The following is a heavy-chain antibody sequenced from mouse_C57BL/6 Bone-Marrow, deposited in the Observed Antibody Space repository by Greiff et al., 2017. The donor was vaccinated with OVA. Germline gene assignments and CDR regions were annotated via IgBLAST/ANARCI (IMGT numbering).Heavy chain of an antibody. V-gene: IGHV1-19*01. J-gene: IGHJ3*01. CDR1: GYTFTDYY. CDR3: ATKAGCAY. Sequence: VQLQQSGPVLVKPGASVKMSCKASGYTFTDYYMNWVKQSHGKSLEWIGVINPYNGGTSYNQKFKGKATLSVDKSSSTAYMVLNSLTSEDSAVYYCATKAGCAYWCQGTRVTVSA. CDR2: INPYNGGT.